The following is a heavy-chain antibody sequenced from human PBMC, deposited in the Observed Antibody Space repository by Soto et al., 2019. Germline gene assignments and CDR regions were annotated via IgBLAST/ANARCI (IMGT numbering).Heavy chain of an antibody. Sequence: PGGSLRLSCAASGFTFSSYWMHWVRQAPGKGLEWVSSISSSSSYIYYADSVKGRFTISRDNAKNSLYLQMNSLRAEDTAVYYCASAGYYDFWSGYYEYYYYYMDAWGKGTTVTVS. D-gene: IGHD3-3*01. V-gene: IGHV3-21*01. J-gene: IGHJ6*03. CDR3: ASAGYYDFWSGYYEYYYYYMDA. CDR1: GFTFSSYW. CDR2: ISSSSSYI.